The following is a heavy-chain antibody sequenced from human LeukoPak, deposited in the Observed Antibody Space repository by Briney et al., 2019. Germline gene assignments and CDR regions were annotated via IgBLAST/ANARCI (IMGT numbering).Heavy chain of an antibody. Sequence: PSATLSLTCAVYGGSFSGYYWSWIRQPPGKGLEWIGEINHSGSTNYNPSLKSRVTISVDTSKNQFSLKLNSVTAADTAVYYCARDSPPQYASSSAGFDYWGQGALVTVSS. D-gene: IGHD6-6*01. CDR2: INHSGST. CDR1: GGSFSGYY. J-gene: IGHJ4*02. CDR3: ARDSPPQYASSSAGFDY. V-gene: IGHV4-34*01.